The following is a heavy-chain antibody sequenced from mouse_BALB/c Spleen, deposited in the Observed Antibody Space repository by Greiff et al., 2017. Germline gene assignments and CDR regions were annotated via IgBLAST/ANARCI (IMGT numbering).Heavy chain of an antibody. CDR1: GYSFTGYT. J-gene: IGHJ4*01. D-gene: IGHD2-14*01. V-gene: IGHV1-18*01. CDR2: INPYNGGT. CDR3: ARCLYRYDDEGPYYAMDY. Sequence: EVQLQESGPELVKPGASMKISCKASGYSFTGYTMNWVKQSHGKNLEWIGLINPYNGGTSYNQKFKGKATLTVDKSSSTAYMELLSLTSEDSAVYYCARCLYRYDDEGPYYAMDYWGQGTSVTVSS.